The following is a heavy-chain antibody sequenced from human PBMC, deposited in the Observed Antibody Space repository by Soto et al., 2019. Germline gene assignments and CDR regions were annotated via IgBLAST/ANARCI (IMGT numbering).Heavy chain of an antibody. J-gene: IGHJ4*02. CDR1: VGSISSCGYY. V-gene: IGHV4-31*03. CDR2: IYYSGST. CDR3: ARGGYSGYHLAVYFEY. D-gene: IGHD5-12*01. Sequence: QVQLQESGPGLVKPSQTLSLTCTVSVGSISSCGYYWSWIRQHPGKGLEWIGYIYYSGSTYYNPSLKSRVTLSVDPSKNQFSLKLSSVTAADTAVYYCARGGYSGYHLAVYFEYWGQGTLVTVSS.